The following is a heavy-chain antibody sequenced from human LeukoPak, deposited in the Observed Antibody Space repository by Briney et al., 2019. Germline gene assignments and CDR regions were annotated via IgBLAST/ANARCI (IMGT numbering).Heavy chain of an antibody. V-gene: IGHV1-8*03. D-gene: IGHD1-26*01. CDR3: ARFLSGSYYVFDY. CDR2: MNPNSGNT. J-gene: IGHJ4*02. Sequence: ASVKVSCKASGYTFTSYDINWVRQATGQGLEWMGWMNPNSGNTGYAQEFQGRVTITRNTSISTAYMELSSLRSEDTAVYYCARFLSGSYYVFDYWGQGTLVTVSS. CDR1: GYTFTSYD.